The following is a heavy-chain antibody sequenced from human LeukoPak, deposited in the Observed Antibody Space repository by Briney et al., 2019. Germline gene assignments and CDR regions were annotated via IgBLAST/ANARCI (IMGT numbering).Heavy chain of an antibody. CDR1: GFTFSSYG. CDR2: ISGSGGST. D-gene: IGHD6-19*01. CDR3: AKERSIAVAGTGFDY. J-gene: IGHJ4*02. V-gene: IGHV3-23*01. Sequence: GGSLRLSCAASGFTFSSYGMSWVRQAPGKGLEWVSAISGSGGSTYYADSVKGRFTISRDNSKNTLYLQMNSLRAEDTAVYYCAKERSIAVAGTGFDYWGQGTLVTVSS.